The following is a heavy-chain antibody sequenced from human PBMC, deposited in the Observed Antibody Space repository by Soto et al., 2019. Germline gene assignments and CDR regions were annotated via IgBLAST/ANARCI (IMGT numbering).Heavy chain of an antibody. D-gene: IGHD3-16*01. CDR3: ARHAFYDSVWGESDGSDY. Sequence: SETLSLTCTVSGGSISSNSYYWDWIRQPPGKGLEWIGSLFYSGATYHNPSLQSRVTISVDTSKNQFSLHLSSVTAADTAVYYCARHAFYDSVWGESDGSDYRAQRTLDTGSS. CDR1: GGSISSNSYY. J-gene: IGHJ4*02. V-gene: IGHV4-39*01. CDR2: LFYSGAT.